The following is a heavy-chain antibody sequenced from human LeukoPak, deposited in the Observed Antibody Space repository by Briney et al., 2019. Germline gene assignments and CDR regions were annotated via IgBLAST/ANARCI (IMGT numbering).Heavy chain of an antibody. CDR1: GFTLTIYD. CDR2: MNGNSGDT. CDR3: VRGRFIAGAGD. Sequence: ASVKVSRKTSGFTLTIYDINWVRQATGQGLEWMGWMNGNSGDTGYAQKFQGRVTMTRNTSISTAYMELSNLRSEDTAVYYCVRGRFIAGAGDWGQGTPVTVPS. J-gene: IGHJ1*01. D-gene: IGHD1-26*01. V-gene: IGHV1-8*01.